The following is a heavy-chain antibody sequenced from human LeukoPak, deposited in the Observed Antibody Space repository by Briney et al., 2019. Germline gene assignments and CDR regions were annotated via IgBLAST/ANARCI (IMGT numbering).Heavy chain of an antibody. CDR3: AKDGSAGYSGMDV. CDR1: GFTVSSNY. D-gene: IGHD3-10*01. V-gene: IGHV3-30*18. CDR2: ISYDGSNK. Sequence: GGSLRLSCAASGFTVSSNYMSWVRQAPGKGLEWVAVISYDGSNKYYADSVKGRFTISRDNSKNTLYLQMNSLRAEDAAVYYCAKDGSAGYSGMDVWGQGTTVTVSS. J-gene: IGHJ6*02.